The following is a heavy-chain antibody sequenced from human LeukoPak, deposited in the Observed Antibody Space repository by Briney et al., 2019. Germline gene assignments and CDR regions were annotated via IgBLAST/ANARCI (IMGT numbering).Heavy chain of an antibody. CDR3: TRRGGSRDYYYYYMDV. D-gene: IGHD3-16*01. CDR2: IRSKANSYAT. J-gene: IGHJ6*03. Sequence: GGSLRLSCAASGFAFSSYAMSWVRQAPGKGLEWVGRIRSKANSYATAYAASVKGRFTISRDDSKNTAYLQMNSLKTEDTAVYYCTRRGGSRDYYYYYMDVWGKGTTVTISS. CDR1: GFAFSSYA. V-gene: IGHV3-73*01.